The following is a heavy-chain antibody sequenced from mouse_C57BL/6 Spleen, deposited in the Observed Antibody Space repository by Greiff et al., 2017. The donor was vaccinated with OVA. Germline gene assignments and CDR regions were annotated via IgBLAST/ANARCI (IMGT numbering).Heavy chain of an antibody. J-gene: IGHJ3*01. CDR3: ARRGSTMVTPWFAY. D-gene: IGHD2-1*01. Sequence: EVQLVESGGGLVQPGESLKLSCESTEYEFPSHDMSWVRKTPEKRLELVAAINSDGGSTYYPDTMERRFIISRDNTKKTLYLQMSSLRSEDTALYYCARRGSTMVTPWFAYWGQGTLVTVSA. V-gene: IGHV5-2*01. CDR1: EYEFPSHD. CDR2: INSDGGST.